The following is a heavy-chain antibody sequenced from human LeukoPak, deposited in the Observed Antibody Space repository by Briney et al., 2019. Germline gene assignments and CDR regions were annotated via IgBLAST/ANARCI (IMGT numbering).Heavy chain of an antibody. J-gene: IGHJ4*02. CDR1: GFTFSSYA. CDR2: ISYDENNK. D-gene: IGHD3-22*01. Sequence: GGSLRLSCAASGFTFSSYAMHWVRQAPGKGLEWVAVISYDENNKYYADSVKGRFTISRDNSKNTLYLQMNSLRTEDTAVYYCARGRYYDSSGYYFYYWGQGTLVTVSS. V-gene: IGHV3-30-3*01. CDR3: ARGRYYDSSGYYFYY.